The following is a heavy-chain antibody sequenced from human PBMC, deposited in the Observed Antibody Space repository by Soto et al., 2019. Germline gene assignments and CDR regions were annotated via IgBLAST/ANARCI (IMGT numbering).Heavy chain of an antibody. D-gene: IGHD3-3*01. Sequence: GGSLRLSCAASGFTFSSYWMSWVRQAPGKGLEWVANIKQDGSEKYYVDSVKGRFTIPRDNAKNSLYLQMNSLRAEDTAVYYCARKPRGAITIFGVVIPYYYGMDVWGQGTTVTVSS. V-gene: IGHV3-7*03. J-gene: IGHJ6*02. CDR2: IKQDGSEK. CDR3: ARKPRGAITIFGVVIPYYYGMDV. CDR1: GFTFSSYW.